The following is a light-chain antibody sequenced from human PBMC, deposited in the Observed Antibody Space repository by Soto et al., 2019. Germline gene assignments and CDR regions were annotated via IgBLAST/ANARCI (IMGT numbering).Light chain of an antibody. V-gene: IGLV1-44*01. J-gene: IGLJ1*01. Sequence: QSVLTQPPSAPGTPGQGVTISCSGGSSDIGGNAINWYQHLPGTAPKLLVYNTSQRPSGVPDRFSGSKSGASASLAISGLESEDEADYYCATWDDSRSSYVFGTGTKVTVL. CDR2: NTS. CDR3: ATWDDSRSSYV. CDR1: SSDIGGNA.